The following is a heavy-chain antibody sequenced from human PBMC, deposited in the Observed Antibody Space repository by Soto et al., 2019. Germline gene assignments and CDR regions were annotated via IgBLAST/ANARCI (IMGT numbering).Heavy chain of an antibody. D-gene: IGHD6-6*01. CDR1: GFTFSSYA. Sequence: EVQLLESGGGLVQPGGSLRLSCAASGFTFSSYAMSWVRQAPGKGLEWVSAISGSGGSTYYADSVKGRFTISRDNSKNTLYLQMNSMRAEDTAVYYCAKDRLYSSSSGGMDVWGQGTTVTVSS. CDR2: ISGSGGST. J-gene: IGHJ6*02. CDR3: AKDRLYSSSSGGMDV. V-gene: IGHV3-23*01.